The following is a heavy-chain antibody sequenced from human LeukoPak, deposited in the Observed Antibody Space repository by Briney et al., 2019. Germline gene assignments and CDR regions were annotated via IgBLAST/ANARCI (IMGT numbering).Heavy chain of an antibody. V-gene: IGHV1-8*01. CDR1: GYTFTSYD. J-gene: IGHJ5*02. D-gene: IGHD4-17*01. Sequence: ASVKVSCKASGYTFTSYDINCVRQPTGQGLEWMGWMNPNSGNTGNAQKFQGRGTMTRNTCISTAYMELRSLKSENTAVCHLARSHYGDYVEWGNWFDPWGQGTLVTVSS. CDR3: ARSHYGDYVEWGNWFDP. CDR2: MNPNSGNT.